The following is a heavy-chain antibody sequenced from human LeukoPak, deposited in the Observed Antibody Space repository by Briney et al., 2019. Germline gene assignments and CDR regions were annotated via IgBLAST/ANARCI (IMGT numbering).Heavy chain of an antibody. J-gene: IGHJ4*02. D-gene: IGHD3-3*01. Sequence: GGSLRLSCAASGFTFSSYAMSWVRQAPGKGLEWVSAISGSGGSTYYADSVKGRFTIYRDNSKNTLYLQMNSLRAEDTAVYYCASLRFLEWLLFSPGDYWSQGTLVTVSS. CDR2: ISGSGGST. V-gene: IGHV3-23*01. CDR1: GFTFSSYA. CDR3: ASLRFLEWLLFSPGDY.